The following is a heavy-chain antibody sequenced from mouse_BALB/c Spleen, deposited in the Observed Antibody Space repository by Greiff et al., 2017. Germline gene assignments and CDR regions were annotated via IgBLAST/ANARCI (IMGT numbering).Heavy chain of an antibody. V-gene: IGHV14-3*02. D-gene: IGHD3-3*01. Sequence: VHVKQSGAELVKPGASVKLSCTASGFNIKDTYMHWVKQRPEQGLEWIGRIDPANGNTKYDPKFQGKATITADTSSNTAYLQLSSLTSEDTAVYYCARTQGLYAMDYWGQGTSVTVSS. CDR1: GFNIKDTY. CDR3: ARTQGLYAMDY. CDR2: IDPANGNT. J-gene: IGHJ4*01.